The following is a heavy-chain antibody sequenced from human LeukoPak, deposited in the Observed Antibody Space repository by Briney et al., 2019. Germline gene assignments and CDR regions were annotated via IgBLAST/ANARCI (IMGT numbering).Heavy chain of an antibody. Sequence: PSETLSLTCTVSGGSISSYYWSWIRQPPGKGLEWIGYIYYSGSTNYNPSLKSRVTISVDTSKNQFSLKLSPVTAADTAVYYCARGLEYYDFWSGYFFDYWGQGTLVTVSS. V-gene: IGHV4-59*01. CDR1: GGSISSYY. J-gene: IGHJ4*02. D-gene: IGHD3-3*01. CDR3: ARGLEYYDFWSGYFFDY. CDR2: IYYSGST.